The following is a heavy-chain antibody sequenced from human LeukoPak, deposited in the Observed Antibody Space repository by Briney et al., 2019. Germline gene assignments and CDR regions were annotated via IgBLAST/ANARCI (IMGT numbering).Heavy chain of an antibody. V-gene: IGHV4-34*01. CDR2: INHSGST. J-gene: IGHJ4*02. Sequence: PSETLSLTCAVYGGSFSGYYWSWIRQPPGKGLEWIGEINHSGSTNYNPSLKSRVTISVDTSKNQFSLKLSSVTAADTAVCYCASQAGYYYDSSGYYYGFDYWGQGTLVTVSS. CDR3: ASQAGYYYDSSGYYYGFDY. D-gene: IGHD3-22*01. CDR1: GGSFSGYY.